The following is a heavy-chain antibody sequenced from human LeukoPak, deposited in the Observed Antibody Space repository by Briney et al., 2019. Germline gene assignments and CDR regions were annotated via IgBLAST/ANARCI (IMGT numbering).Heavy chain of an antibody. CDR3: ARGRYCSSTSCGWFDP. D-gene: IGHD2-2*01. V-gene: IGHV4-34*01. CDR2: INHSGST. J-gene: IGHJ5*02. CDR1: GGSFSGYY. Sequence: SETLSLTCAVYGGSFSGYYWSWIRQPPAKGLEWIGEINHSGSTNYNPSLKSRVTISVDTSKNQFSLKLSSVTAADTAVYYCARGRYCSSTSCGWFDPWGQGTLVTVSS.